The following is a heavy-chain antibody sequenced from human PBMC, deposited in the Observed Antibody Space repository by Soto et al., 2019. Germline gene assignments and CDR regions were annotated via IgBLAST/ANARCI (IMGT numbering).Heavy chain of an antibody. CDR3: ARTGYYDFWSGPYAKFDY. V-gene: IGHV4-34*01. J-gene: IGHJ4*02. Sequence: PSETLSLTCAVYGGSFSGYYWSWIRQPPGKGLEWIGEINHSGSTNYNPSLKSRVTISVDTSKNQFSLKLSSVTAADTAVYYCARTGYYDFWSGPYAKFDYWGQGTLVTSPQ. D-gene: IGHD3-3*01. CDR2: INHSGST. CDR1: GGSFSGYY.